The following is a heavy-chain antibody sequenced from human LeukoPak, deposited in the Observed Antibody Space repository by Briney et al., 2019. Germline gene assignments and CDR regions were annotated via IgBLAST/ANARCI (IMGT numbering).Heavy chain of an antibody. CDR1: GGSISSHY. Sequence: SETLSLTCTVSGGSISSHYWSWIRQPPGRGLEWIGYLYGSGTTKDNPSLRSRVTLSPDTSKSQFSLRLSSVTAADTAVYYCATIKRGNIFGYFDFWGQGILVAVSS. CDR3: ATIKRGNIFGYFDF. V-gene: IGHV4-59*11. D-gene: IGHD5-18*01. J-gene: IGHJ4*02. CDR2: LYGSGTT.